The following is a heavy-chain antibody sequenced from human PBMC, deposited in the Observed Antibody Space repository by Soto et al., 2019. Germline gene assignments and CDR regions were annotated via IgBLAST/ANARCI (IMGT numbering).Heavy chain of an antibody. Sequence: QVQLVQSGAEVKKPGSSVKLSCKASGGTFSSYTISWVRQAPGQGLEWMGRIILILGIANYAQKFQGRVTITADKSTSTAYMELIRLRSEDTAVYYCARLQGVDWFHRWGQGSLVTVSS. CDR1: GGTFSSYT. CDR2: IILILGIA. CDR3: ARLQGVDWFHR. J-gene: IGHJ5*02. D-gene: IGHD3-16*01. V-gene: IGHV1-69*02.